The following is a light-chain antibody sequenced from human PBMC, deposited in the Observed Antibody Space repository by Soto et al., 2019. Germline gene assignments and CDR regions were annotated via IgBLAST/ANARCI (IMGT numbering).Light chain of an antibody. Sequence: QSVLTQPRSVSGSPGQSVTISCTGTSSDVGGYNYVSWYQQHPGKAPKVMIYDVNKRPSGVPVRFSGSKSGNTASLTISGLQAEDEADYYCCSHAGSYTYVFGTGTKLTVL. V-gene: IGLV2-11*01. J-gene: IGLJ1*01. CDR3: CSHAGSYTYV. CDR2: DVN. CDR1: SSDVGGYNY.